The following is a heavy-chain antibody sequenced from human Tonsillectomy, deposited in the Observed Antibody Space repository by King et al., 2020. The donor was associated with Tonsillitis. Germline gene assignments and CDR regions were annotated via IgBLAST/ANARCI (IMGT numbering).Heavy chain of an antibody. V-gene: IGHV4-31*03. J-gene: IGHJ4*02. CDR1: GASISSGGYY. CDR2: IYSSGSA. D-gene: IGHD2-2*01. Sequence: VPLQESGPGLVKPSQTLSLTCIVSGASISSGGYYWTWIRQHPGKGLEWIGYIYSSGSAYYNPSLKSRVTISVDTSKNQFSLKVTSVTAADTAVYYCASGPKLPGAIHLSFDYWGQGSLVTVSS. CDR3: ASGPKLPGAIHLSFDY.